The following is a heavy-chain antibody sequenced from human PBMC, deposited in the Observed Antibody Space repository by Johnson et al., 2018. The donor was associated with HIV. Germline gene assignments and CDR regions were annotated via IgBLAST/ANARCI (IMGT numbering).Heavy chain of an antibody. J-gene: IGHJ3*01. D-gene: IGHD3-22*01. V-gene: IGHV3-20*04. Sequence: EVQLVESGGGVVRPGGSLRLSCAASGFTFGDYDMAWVRVAPGKGLEWVSGINWSGASAGYADSVKGRFTISSDNGKNSLYLEMNSLRAEDTALYYCARATYYYDLSGYLTRPRAFDVWGQGTMVTVSS. CDR1: GFTFGDYD. CDR3: ARATYYYDLSGYLTRPRAFDV. CDR2: INWSGASA.